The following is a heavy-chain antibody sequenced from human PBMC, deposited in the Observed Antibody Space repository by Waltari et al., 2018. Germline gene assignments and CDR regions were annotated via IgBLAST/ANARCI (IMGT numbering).Heavy chain of an antibody. D-gene: IGHD5-12*01. CDR3: AREDIVSATQWRGNQYRGNSGYDL. CDR1: GFNFNIYG. V-gene: IGHV3-30*02. J-gene: IGHJ4*01. CDR2: TRFDGINK. Sequence: QVFLVESGGGVVQPGDSLRLSCVSSGFNFNIYGMHWVRQAPGQGLEWVAFTRFDGINKHYADSVKGRFTISRDNIENTLYLQMNSLRGEDSAIYYCAREDIVSATQWRGNQYRGNSGYDLWGQGTLVSVSS.